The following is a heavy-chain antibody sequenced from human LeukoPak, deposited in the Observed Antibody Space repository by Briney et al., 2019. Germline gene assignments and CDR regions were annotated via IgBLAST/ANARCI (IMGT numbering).Heavy chain of an antibody. D-gene: IGHD5-24*01. V-gene: IGHV4-30-2*01. CDR1: GGSISSGGYY. Sequence: PSETPSLTCTVSGGSISSGGYYWSWIRQPPGKGLEWIGYIYHSGSTYYNPSLKSRVTISVDRSKNQFSLKLSSVTAADTAVYYCARDQGDGYNYDAFDIWGQGTMVTVSS. J-gene: IGHJ3*02. CDR2: IYHSGST. CDR3: ARDQGDGYNYDAFDI.